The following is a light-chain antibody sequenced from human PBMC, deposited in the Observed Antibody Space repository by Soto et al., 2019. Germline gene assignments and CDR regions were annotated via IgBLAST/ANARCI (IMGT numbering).Light chain of an antibody. V-gene: IGKV1-5*01. Sequence: DIEMSQSPSILSASVGDRVTIPCRASQSISSWLAWYQQKPGKAPKLLIYDASSLESGVPSRFSGSGSGTEFTLTISSLQPDDFATYYCQQYNSYLLTFGGGTKV. CDR1: QSISSW. CDR3: QQYNSYLLT. CDR2: DAS. J-gene: IGKJ4*01.